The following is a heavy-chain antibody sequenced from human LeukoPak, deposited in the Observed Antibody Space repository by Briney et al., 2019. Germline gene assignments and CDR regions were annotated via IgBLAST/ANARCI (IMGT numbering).Heavy chain of an antibody. CDR3: ARASSGWEGFDY. J-gene: IGHJ4*02. Sequence: ASVKVSCKASGYTFTSYYMHWVRQAPGQGLECMGIINPSGGSTSYAQKFQGRVTMTRDMSTSTVYMELSSLRSEDTAVYYCARASSGWEGFDYWGQGTLVTVSS. CDR2: INPSGGST. D-gene: IGHD3-22*01. CDR1: GYTFTSYY. V-gene: IGHV1-46*01.